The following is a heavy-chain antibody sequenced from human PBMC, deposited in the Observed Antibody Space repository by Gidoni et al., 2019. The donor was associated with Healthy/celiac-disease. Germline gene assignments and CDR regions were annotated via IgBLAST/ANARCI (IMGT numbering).Heavy chain of an antibody. CDR3: ARYSSSWYLGYFQH. Sequence: EVQLVESGGGLVQPGGSLRLSCAASGFTFSSYAMSWVRQAPGKGLEWVSAISGSGGSTYYADSVKGRFTISRDNAKNTLDLQMNSLRAEDTAVYYCARYSSSWYLGYFQHWGQGTLVTVSS. V-gene: IGHV3-23*04. D-gene: IGHD6-13*01. CDR1: GFTFSSYA. CDR2: ISGSGGST. J-gene: IGHJ1*01.